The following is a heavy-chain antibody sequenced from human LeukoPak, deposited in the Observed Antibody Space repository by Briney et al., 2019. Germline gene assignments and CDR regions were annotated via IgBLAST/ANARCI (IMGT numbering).Heavy chain of an antibody. V-gene: IGHV4-34*01. D-gene: IGHD5-18*01. CDR2: INHSGST. CDR3: ARPRGYSYGPKRPFDI. CDR1: GGSFSGYY. Sequence: SETLSLTCAVYGGSFSGYYWSWIRQPPGKGLEWIGEINHSGSTNYNPSLKSRVTISVDTSKNQFSLKLSSVTAADTAVYYCARPRGYSYGPKRPFDIWGQGTMVTVSS. J-gene: IGHJ3*02.